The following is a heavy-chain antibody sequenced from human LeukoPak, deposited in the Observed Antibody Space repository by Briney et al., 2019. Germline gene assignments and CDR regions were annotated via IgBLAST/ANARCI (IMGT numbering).Heavy chain of an antibody. CDR3: ARKAPKKGWFDP. Sequence: PSQTLSLTCTVSGGSISSGDYYWSWLRQPPGKGLEWIGYIYYSGSTYYNPSLKSRVTISINMSRNQFSLKLSSVTAADTAVYYCARKAPKKGWFDPWGQGTLVTVSS. V-gene: IGHV4-30-4*01. CDR1: GGSISSGDYY. CDR2: IYYSGST. J-gene: IGHJ5*02.